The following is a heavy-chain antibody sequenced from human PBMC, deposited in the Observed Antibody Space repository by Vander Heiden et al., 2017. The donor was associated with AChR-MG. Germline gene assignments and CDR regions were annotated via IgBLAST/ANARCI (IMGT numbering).Heavy chain of an antibody. D-gene: IGHD2-2*01. CDR2: IYSGGST. CDR3: ARDIVVVPAATNDY. Sequence: EVQLVESGGGLVQPGGSLRLSCAAPGFTVSSNYMGWVRHAPGKGLEWVSVIYSGGSTYYADSVKGRFTISRDNSKNTLYLQMNSLRAEDTAVYYCARDIVVVPAATNDYWGQGTLVTVSS. CDR1: GFTVSSNY. J-gene: IGHJ4*02. V-gene: IGHV3-66*01.